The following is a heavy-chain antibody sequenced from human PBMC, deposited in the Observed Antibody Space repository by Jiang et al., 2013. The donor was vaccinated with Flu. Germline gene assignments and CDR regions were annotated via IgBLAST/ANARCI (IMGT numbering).Heavy chain of an antibody. CDR1: EFTLGSHA. J-gene: IGHJ4*02. Sequence: AASEFTLGSHAMSWVRQAPGRGLEWVSSISGSGGATYYADSVKGRFTISRDNSKNTLFLQMNRLRAEDTAIYYCATDGPFDYWGQGTLVTVSS. CDR3: ATDGPFDY. CDR2: ISGSGGAT. V-gene: IGHV3-23*01.